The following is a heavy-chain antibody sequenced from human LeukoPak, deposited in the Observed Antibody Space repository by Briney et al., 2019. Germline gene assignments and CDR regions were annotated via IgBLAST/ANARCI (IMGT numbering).Heavy chain of an antibody. CDR3: ATSVVDDYYYYYGMDV. CDR2: INAGNGST. CDR1: GDSLTIYA. J-gene: IGHJ6*02. Sequence: ASVKVSCKASGDSLTIYAIHSVRQAPGQGLEWMGRINAGNGSTKSSQKFQGRVIITRDTSASTAYMELSSLRSEDTAVYYCATSVVDDYYYYYGMDVWGQGTTVTVSS. V-gene: IGHV1-3*01. D-gene: IGHD2-15*01.